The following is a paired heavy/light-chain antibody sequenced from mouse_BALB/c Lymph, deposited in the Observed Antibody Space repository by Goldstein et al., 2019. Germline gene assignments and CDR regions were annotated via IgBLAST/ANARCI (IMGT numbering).Light chain of an antibody. V-gene: IGKV8-30*01. CDR2: WAS. CDR3: QQYYSYPLT. Sequence: DIVMSQSPSSLAVSVGEKVTMSCKSSQSLLYSSNQKNYLAWYQQKPGQSPKLLIYWASTRESGVPDRFTGSGSGTDFTLTISSVKAEDLAVYYCQQYYSYPLTFGAGTKLELK. CDR1: QSLLYSSNQKNY. J-gene: IGKJ5*01.
Heavy chain of an antibody. CDR1: GYTFTDYV. CDR3: ARGYGNYEAY. V-gene: IGHV1-81*01. J-gene: IGHJ3*01. Sequence: QVQLQQSGPELVKPGASVKMSCKASGYTFTDYVISWVKQRTGQGLEWIGEIYPGSGSTYYNEKFKGKATLTADKSSNTAYMQLSSLTSEDSAVYFCARGYGNYEAYWGQGTLVTVSA. CDR2: IYPGSGST. D-gene: IGHD2-1*01.